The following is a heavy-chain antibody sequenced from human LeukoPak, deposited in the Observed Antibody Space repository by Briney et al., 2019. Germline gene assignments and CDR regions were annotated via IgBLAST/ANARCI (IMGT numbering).Heavy chain of an antibody. Sequence: SETLSLTCAVPGFSISRGFSWGWVRQPPGKGLGWMGNIHHSGTTYYSPSLKSRLSISSDTSKNQFSLKLSSVTAEDTAVYFCARFDFVWDSYGMDAFDMWGQGTVVTVSS. D-gene: IGHD3-16*01. CDR3: ARFDFVWDSYGMDAFDM. J-gene: IGHJ3*02. CDR1: GFSISRGFS. V-gene: IGHV4-38-2*01. CDR2: IHHSGTT.